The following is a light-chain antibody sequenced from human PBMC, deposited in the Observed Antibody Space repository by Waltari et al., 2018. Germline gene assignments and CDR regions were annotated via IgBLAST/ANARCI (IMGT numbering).Light chain of an antibody. V-gene: IGLV2-14*01. CDR3: SSYTSSSTLVV. CDR2: EVS. J-gene: IGLJ3*02. Sequence: QSALTQPASVSGSPGQSITISCTGTSSDVGGYNYVSWYQQHPCKAPKLMIYEVSNRPSGVSNRVSGSKSGNTASLTISGLQAEDEADYYCSSYTSSSTLVVFGGGTKLTVL. CDR1: SSDVGGYNY.